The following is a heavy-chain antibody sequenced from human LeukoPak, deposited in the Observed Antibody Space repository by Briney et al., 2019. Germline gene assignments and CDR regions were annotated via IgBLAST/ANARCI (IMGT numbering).Heavy chain of an antibody. CDR2: IIPIFGTA. D-gene: IGHD6-13*01. Sequence: SVKVSCKASGGTFSSYANSWVRQAPGQGLEWMGRIIPIFGTANYAQKFQGRVTITTDESTSTAYMELSSLRSEDTAVYYCASDATYIAAAGNGWFDPWGQGTLVTVSS. CDR3: ASDATYIAAAGNGWFDP. V-gene: IGHV1-69*05. J-gene: IGHJ5*02. CDR1: GGTFSSYA.